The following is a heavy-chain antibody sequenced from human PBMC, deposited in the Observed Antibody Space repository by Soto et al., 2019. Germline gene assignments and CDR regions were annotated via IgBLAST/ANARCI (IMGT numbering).Heavy chain of an antibody. CDR3: ARDSSGYYFDY. D-gene: IGHD2-15*01. CDR2: INYSGST. CDR1: GGSISISTYH. V-gene: IGHV4-61*03. Sequence: SETLSLTCTVSGGSISISTYHWGWIRQPPGKGLEWIGNINYSGSTNYNPSLKSRVTISVDTSKNHFSLKLSSVTAADTAMYYCARDSSGYYFDYWGQGTLVTVSS. J-gene: IGHJ4*02.